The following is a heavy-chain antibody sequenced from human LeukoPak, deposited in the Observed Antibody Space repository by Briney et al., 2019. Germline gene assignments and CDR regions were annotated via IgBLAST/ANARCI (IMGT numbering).Heavy chain of an antibody. CDR1: GFTFSSYS. CDR2: ISSSSSYI. J-gene: IGHJ4*02. D-gene: IGHD2-15*01. V-gene: IGHV3-21*01. CDR3: ARDGGDCSGGSCYKGDFDY. Sequence: GGSLRLSCAAPGFTFSSYSMNWVRQAPGKGLEWVSSISSSSSYIYYADSVKGRFTISRDNAKNSLYLQMNSLRAEDTAVYYCARDGGDCSGGSCYKGDFDYWGQGTLVTVSS.